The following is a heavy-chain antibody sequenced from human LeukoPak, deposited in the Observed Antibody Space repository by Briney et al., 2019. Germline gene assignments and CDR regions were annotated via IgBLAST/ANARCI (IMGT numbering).Heavy chain of an antibody. CDR2: ILFDGSTK. Sequence: SLRLSCVASGITFRSSSMHWVRKAPGKGLDWLAFILFDGSTKYYADYVKGRFTVSRSNSKIKLHMRMKRLRAEVTAVYYCAQPDFWGQGTLVTVSS. V-gene: IGHV3-30*02. CDR3: AQPDF. CDR1: GITFRSSS. J-gene: IGHJ4*02.